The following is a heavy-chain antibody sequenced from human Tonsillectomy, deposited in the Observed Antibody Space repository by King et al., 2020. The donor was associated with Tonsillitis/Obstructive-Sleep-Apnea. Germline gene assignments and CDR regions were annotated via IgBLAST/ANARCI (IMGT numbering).Heavy chain of an antibody. Sequence: LQLVQSGGGLVQPGGSLRLSCAASGFTFSSYWMSWVRQAPGKGLEWVANIKQDGSEKYYVDSVKGRFTISRDNAKKLLYLQMNSLRAEDPAVYYCASRDCSSTNCFDYWGQGTLVTVSS. V-gene: IGHV3-7*01. CDR3: ASRDCSSTNCFDY. J-gene: IGHJ4*02. D-gene: IGHD2-2*01. CDR2: IKQDGSEK. CDR1: GFTFSSYW.